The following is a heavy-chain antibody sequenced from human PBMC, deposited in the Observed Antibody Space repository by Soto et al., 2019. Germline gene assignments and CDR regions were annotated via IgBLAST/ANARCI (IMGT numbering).Heavy chain of an antibody. V-gene: IGHV1-18*01. Sequence: ASVKVSCKASGYTFTSYGISWVRQAPGQGLEWMGWISPYNGNTNYAQKLQGRVTMTTDTSTSTAYMDLRSPRSDDTAVYYCARGIGGWFGVAYYYGMDVWGQGTTVTVSS. D-gene: IGHD3-10*01. J-gene: IGHJ6*02. CDR3: ARGIGGWFGVAYYYGMDV. CDR1: GYTFTSYG. CDR2: ISPYNGNT.